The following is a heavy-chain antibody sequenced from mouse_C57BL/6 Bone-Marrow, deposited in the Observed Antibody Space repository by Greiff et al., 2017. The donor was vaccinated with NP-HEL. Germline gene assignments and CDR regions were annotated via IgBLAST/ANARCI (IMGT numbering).Heavy chain of an antibody. V-gene: IGHV1-7*01. CDR2: INPSSGYT. CDR1: GYTFTRYW. CDR3: ARGRDY. Sequence: QVQLQQSGAELAKPGASVKLSCKASGYTFTRYWMHWVKQRPGQGLEWIGYINPSSGYTKYNQKFKAKATLTADTSSSTAYMQLSSLTYEDSAVYYCARGRDYWGQGTTLTVSS. J-gene: IGHJ2*01.